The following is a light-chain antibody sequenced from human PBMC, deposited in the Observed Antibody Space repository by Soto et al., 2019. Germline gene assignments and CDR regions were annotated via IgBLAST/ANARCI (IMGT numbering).Light chain of an antibody. J-gene: IGLJ1*01. CDR2: EVN. V-gene: IGLV2-18*02. Sequence: QSALTQPPSVSGSPGQSVAVSCTGTSSDVGSYNRVSWYQQPPGTAPKLIIYEVNNRPSGVPDRFSGSKSGNTASLTISGLQAEDEADYYCSSFTTSTTYVFGNGTKVTVL. CDR3: SSFTTSTTYV. CDR1: SSDVGSYNR.